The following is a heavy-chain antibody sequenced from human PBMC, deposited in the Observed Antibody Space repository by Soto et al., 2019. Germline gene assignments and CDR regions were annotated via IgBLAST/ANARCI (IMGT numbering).Heavy chain of an antibody. Sequence: EVHLVESGGGLVKPGGSLRLSCAVSGFTFSSCTRNWVRQAPGKGLEWVSSISPSTSHIYYADSVKGRFTISRDNAKNSLFLQMNSLRAEDTAVYYCSGCSGGACHQSYGMDVWGQGTTVTVSS. CDR1: GFTFSSCT. CDR2: ISPSTSHI. V-gene: IGHV3-21*01. J-gene: IGHJ6*02. D-gene: IGHD2-15*01. CDR3: SGCSGGACHQSYGMDV.